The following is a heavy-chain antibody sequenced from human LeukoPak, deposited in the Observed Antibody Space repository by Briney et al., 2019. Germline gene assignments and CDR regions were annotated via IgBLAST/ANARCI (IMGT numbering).Heavy chain of an antibody. J-gene: IGHJ4*02. CDR2: IYYSGST. D-gene: IGHD6-13*01. CDR1: GGSISNYY. V-gene: IGHV4-59*08. Sequence: SETLSLTCTVSGGSISNYYWSWIRQPPGKGLEWIGYIYYSGSTNYNPSLKSRVTISVDTSKNQFSLKLSSVPAADTAVYYCARHTGYSSGWYSYWGQGTLVTVSS. CDR3: ARHTGYSSGWYSY.